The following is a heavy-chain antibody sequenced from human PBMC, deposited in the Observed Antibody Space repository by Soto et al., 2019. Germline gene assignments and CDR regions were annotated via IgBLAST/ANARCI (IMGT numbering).Heavy chain of an antibody. V-gene: IGHV4-34*01. D-gene: IGHD1-1*01. J-gene: IGHJ5*02. CDR3: APSTTVSGSLIPPFDT. CDR2: INHTGGT. CDR1: GGSVNGYY. Sequence: SETLSLTCAVYGGSVNGYYWNWIRQPPGKGLEWIGEINHTGGTHYNPSLKSRVTMSVDTSKNQFSLRLSSVTAADTAIYYCAPSTTVSGSLIPPFDTWGQGIQVTVSS.